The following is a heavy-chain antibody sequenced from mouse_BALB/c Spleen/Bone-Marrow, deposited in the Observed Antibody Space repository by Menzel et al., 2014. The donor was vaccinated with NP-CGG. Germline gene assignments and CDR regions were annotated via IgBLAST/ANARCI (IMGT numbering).Heavy chain of an antibody. CDR3: ANWGYYAMDY. CDR1: GYTFIDYE. D-gene: IGHD4-1*01. Sequence: VQLQQSGAELVRPGASVTLSCKASGYTFIDYEMHWVKQTPVHGLEWIGTLDPETGGTAYNQKFKDMATLTADKSSTTAYMELRSLTSEDSAVYYCANWGYYAMDYWGQGISVTVSS. J-gene: IGHJ4*01. V-gene: IGHV1-15*01. CDR2: LDPETGGT.